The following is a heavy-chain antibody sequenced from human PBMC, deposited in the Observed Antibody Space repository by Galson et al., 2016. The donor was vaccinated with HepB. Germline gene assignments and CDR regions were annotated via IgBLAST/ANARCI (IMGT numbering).Heavy chain of an antibody. CDR3: AKDRDSSYRANWFDS. CDR1: GFTFINYA. V-gene: IGHV3-23*01. D-gene: IGHD1-1*01. J-gene: IGHJ5*01. CDR2: IRSSGTNT. Sequence: SLRLSCAASGFTFINYAMSWLRQAPGKGLEWVSTIRSSGTNTYYADSVKGRFTISRDNSKNTLFLQMNSLRAEDTAIYYCAKDRDSSYRANWFDSWGQGTLVTVSS.